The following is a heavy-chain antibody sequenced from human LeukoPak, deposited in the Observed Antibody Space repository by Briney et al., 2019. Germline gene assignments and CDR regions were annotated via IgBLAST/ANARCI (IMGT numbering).Heavy chain of an antibody. CDR2: INPNSGGT. V-gene: IGHV1-2*06. D-gene: IGHD6-19*01. CDR3: ARVKVKAVAGRDLGWFDP. CDR1: GYTFTGYY. Sequence: GASVTVSCKASGYTFTGYYMHWVRQAPGQGLEWMGRINPNSGGTNYAQKFQGRVTMTRDTSISTAYMELSRLRSDDTAVYYCARVKVKAVAGRDLGWFDPWGQGTLVTVSS. J-gene: IGHJ5*02.